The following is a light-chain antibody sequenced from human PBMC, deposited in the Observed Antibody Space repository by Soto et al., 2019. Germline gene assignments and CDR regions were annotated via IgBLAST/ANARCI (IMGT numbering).Light chain of an antibody. CDR2: DAS. CDR1: QSVSNNY. J-gene: IGKJ1*01. Sequence: EIVLTQSPGTLSLSPGERATLSCRASQSVSNNYLAWYQQKPGQAPRLLIYDASNRATGIPARFSGSGSGTDFTLTISSLEPEDFAVYYCQHHARTFGQGTKVDIK. V-gene: IGKV3-20*01. CDR3: QHHART.